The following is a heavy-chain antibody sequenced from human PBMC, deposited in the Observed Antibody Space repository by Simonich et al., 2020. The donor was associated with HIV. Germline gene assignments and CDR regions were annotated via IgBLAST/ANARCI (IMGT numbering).Heavy chain of an antibody. D-gene: IGHD3-10*01. CDR2: INHSGST. V-gene: IGHV4-34*02. J-gene: IGHJ3*01. CDR1: GGSFSGYY. Sequence: QVELQQWGAGLLKPSETLSLNCAVYGGSFSGYYWSWIRQSPGKGLEWIGEINHSGSTKYNPALKSRVTISVDTSKNQFSLKLRSVTAADTAVYYCARAGLTMVRGVPASFDVWGQGTMVTVSS. CDR3: ARAGLTMVRGVPASFDV.